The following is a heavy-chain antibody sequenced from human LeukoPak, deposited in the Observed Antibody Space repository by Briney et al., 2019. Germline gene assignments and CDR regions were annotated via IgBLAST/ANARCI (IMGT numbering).Heavy chain of an antibody. Sequence: SETLSLTCAVYGGSFSGYYWSWIRQPAGKGLEWIGRIYTSGSTNYNPSLKSRVTMSVDTSKNQFSLKLSSVTAADTAVYYCAITHEEYYFDYWGQGTLVTVSS. CDR1: GGSFSGYY. V-gene: IGHV4-59*10. CDR2: IYTSGST. D-gene: IGHD3-10*01. CDR3: AITHEEYYFDY. J-gene: IGHJ4*02.